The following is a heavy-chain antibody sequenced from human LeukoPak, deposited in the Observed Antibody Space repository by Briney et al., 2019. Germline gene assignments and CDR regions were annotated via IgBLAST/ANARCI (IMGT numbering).Heavy chain of an antibody. D-gene: IGHD1-26*01. CDR3: ARDRFSGNYSDY. Sequence: PSETLSLTCTVSGGSISTYYWSWIRQPPGKGLEWIGYIYYTGSTSYNPSLKSRVTISVDTSKNQISLKLSSVTAADTAMYYCARDRFSGNYSDYWGQGTLVTVSS. CDR1: GGSISTYY. CDR2: IYYTGST. V-gene: IGHV4-59*01. J-gene: IGHJ4*02.